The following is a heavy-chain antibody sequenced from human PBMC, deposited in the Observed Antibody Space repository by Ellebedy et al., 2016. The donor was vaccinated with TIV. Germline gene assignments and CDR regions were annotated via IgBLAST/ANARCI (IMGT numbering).Heavy chain of an antibody. J-gene: IGHJ4*02. CDR3: ARVVDGVVGGDY. CDR1: GFTFSSYW. D-gene: IGHD3-22*01. V-gene: IGHV3-7*01. CDR2: IKQDGSEK. Sequence: GESLKISCAASGFTFSSYWMSWVRQAPGQGLEWVATIKQDGSEKHYVDSVKGRFTIFRDSAKNSLYLQMNGLRDEDTAVYYCARVVDGVVGGDYWGQGTPVTVSS.